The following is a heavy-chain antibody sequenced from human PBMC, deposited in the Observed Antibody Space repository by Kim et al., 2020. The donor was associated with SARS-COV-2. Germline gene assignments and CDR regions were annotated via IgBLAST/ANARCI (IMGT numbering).Heavy chain of an antibody. V-gene: IGHV4-38-2*02. Sequence: SETLSLTCTVSGYSISSGYYWAWVRQPPGRGLELTGSIRHSRSTYFSQSLKSRVTVSIDTSRNQFSLKLTTVTAADTAVYYCARDGSLGSGTYDGFDIWGQGTMVTVSS. CDR1: GYSISSGYY. D-gene: IGHD3-10*01. CDR2: IRHSRST. J-gene: IGHJ3*02. CDR3: ARDGSLGSGTYDGFDI.